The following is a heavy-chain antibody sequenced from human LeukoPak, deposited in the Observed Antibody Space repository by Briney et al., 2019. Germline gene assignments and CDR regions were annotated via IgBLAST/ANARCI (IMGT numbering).Heavy chain of an antibody. Sequence: GGSLRLSCAASGFTVRTNYMSWVRQAPGKGLEWVSVLYSGGNTYYADSVKGRFTISRDDSKNTPYLQMSSLRVEDTAVYYCARVGSGDIYGYGDYWGQGTLAIVSS. V-gene: IGHV3-66*01. CDR3: ARVGSGDIYGYGDY. J-gene: IGHJ4*02. CDR2: LYSGGNT. CDR1: GFTVRTNY. D-gene: IGHD5-18*01.